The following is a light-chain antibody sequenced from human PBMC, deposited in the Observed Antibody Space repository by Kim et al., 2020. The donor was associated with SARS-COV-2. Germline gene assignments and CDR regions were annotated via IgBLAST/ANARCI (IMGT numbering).Light chain of an antibody. V-gene: IGLV1-44*01. Sequence: RVTISCSGGGSNIGSNTVNWYQQLPGTAPKLLIYNNNQRPSGVPDRFSGSKSGTSASLAISGLQSEDEADYYCAAWDDSLNGWEIFGGGTQLTVL. CDR3: AAWDDSLNGWEI. J-gene: IGLJ2*01. CDR2: NNN. CDR1: GSNIGSNT.